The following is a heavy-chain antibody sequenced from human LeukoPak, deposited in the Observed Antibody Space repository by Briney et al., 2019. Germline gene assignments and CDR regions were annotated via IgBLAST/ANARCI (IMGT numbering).Heavy chain of an antibody. V-gene: IGHV4-31*03. CDR3: ARDSFDYDAGSRANVEWFDP. Sequence: SETLSLTCTVSGGSISSGGYYWSWIRQHPGKGLEWIGYIYYSGSTYYNPSLKSRVTISVDTSKNQFSLKLSSVAAADTAVYYCARDSFDYDAGSRANVEWFDPWGQGILVTVSP. CDR2: IYYSGST. D-gene: IGHD3-3*01. J-gene: IGHJ5*02. CDR1: GGSISSGGYY.